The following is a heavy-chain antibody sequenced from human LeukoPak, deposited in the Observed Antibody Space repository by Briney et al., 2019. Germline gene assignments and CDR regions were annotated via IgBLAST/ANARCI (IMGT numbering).Heavy chain of an antibody. V-gene: IGHV3-74*01. D-gene: IGHD1-26*01. CDR3: ARGYSGTYRVDY. Sequence: GGSLRLSCAAPGFTFSSYWMHWVRQVPGKGLVWVSRINTDGTNTTYADSVKGRFTMSRDNAKSRLYLQMNSLRAEDTAVYYCARGYSGTYRVDYWGQGTLVTVSS. J-gene: IGHJ4*02. CDR2: INTDGTNT. CDR1: GFTFSSYW.